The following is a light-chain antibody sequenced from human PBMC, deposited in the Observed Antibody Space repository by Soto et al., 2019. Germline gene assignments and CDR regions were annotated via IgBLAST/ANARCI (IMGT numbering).Light chain of an antibody. CDR3: VSWHSSAWV. J-gene: IGLJ3*02. Sequence: QLVLTQPASLSASPGASASLTCTLRSGINVGTYRIYWYQQKPGSPPQYLLRYKSDSDKQQGSGVPSRFSGSKDASANAGILLISGLQSEDEADYYCVSWHSSAWVFGGGTKLTVL. V-gene: IGLV5-45*01. CDR2: YKSDSDK. CDR1: SGINVGTYR.